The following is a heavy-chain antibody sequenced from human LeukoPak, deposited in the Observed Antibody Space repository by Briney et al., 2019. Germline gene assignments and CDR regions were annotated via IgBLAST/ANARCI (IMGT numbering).Heavy chain of an antibody. D-gene: IGHD5-18*01. Sequence: GGSLRLSCAASGFTFSSYAMSWVRQAPGKGLEWVSSISSSSSYIYYADSVKGRFTISRDNAKNSLYLQMNSLRAEDTAVYYCARDPDTAPDYWGQGTLVTVSS. J-gene: IGHJ4*02. CDR2: ISSSSSYI. CDR1: GFTFSSYA. V-gene: IGHV3-21*01. CDR3: ARDPDTAPDY.